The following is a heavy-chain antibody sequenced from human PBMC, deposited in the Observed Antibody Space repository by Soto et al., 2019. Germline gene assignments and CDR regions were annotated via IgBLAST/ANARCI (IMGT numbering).Heavy chain of an antibody. J-gene: IGHJ4*02. CDR3: ARGGAAAGNTGY. CDR1: GFTFSSYS. Sequence: GGSLRLSCAASGFTFSSYSMNWVRQAPGKGLEWVSSISSSSSYIYYADSVKGRFTISRDNAKNSLYLQMNSLRAEDTAVYYCARGGAAAGNTGYWGQGTLVTVSS. CDR2: ISSSSSYI. V-gene: IGHV3-21*01. D-gene: IGHD6-13*01.